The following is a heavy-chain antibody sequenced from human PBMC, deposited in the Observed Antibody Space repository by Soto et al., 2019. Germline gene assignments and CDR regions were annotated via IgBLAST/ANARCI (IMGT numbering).Heavy chain of an antibody. CDR3: ARARVPYCSGGSCYNLGYYFDY. CDR2: ISAYNGNT. D-gene: IGHD2-15*01. CDR1: GYTFTSYG. V-gene: IGHV1-18*01. Sequence: VPVKVSCKASGYTFTSYGSSWVRPAPGPGLEWMGWISAYNGNTNYAQKLQGRVTMTTDTSTSTAYMELRSLRYDDTAVYYCARARVPYCSGGSCYNLGYYFDYWGQGALVTVSS. J-gene: IGHJ4*02.